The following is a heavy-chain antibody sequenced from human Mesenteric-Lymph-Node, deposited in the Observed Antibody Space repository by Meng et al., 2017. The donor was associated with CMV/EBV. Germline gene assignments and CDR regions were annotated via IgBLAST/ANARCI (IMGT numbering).Heavy chain of an antibody. J-gene: IGHJ4*02. CDR1: GFTFTSSG. Sequence: GESLKISCAASGFTFTSSGMSWVRQAPGKGLEWVSSISGINDHTHYEDSVKGRFTISRDNSRNTLYLQMNSLKVDDTAVYYCAKGGVYCFGDCYSVAFGGQGTLVTVSS. CDR3: AKGGVYCFGDCYSVAF. D-gene: IGHD2-21*01. CDR2: ISGINDHT. V-gene: IGHV3-23*01.